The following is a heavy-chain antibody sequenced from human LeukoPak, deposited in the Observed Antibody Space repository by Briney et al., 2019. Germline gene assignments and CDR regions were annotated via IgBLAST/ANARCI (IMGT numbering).Heavy chain of an antibody. CDR3: ARHRYYDILTGYYPYYFDY. Sequence: PSETLSLTCTVSGGSISSSSYYWGWIRQPPGKGLEWIGTIYYSGNTYYNPSLKSRVTISVDTSKNQFSLRLSSVTAADTAVYYCARHRYYDILTGYYPYYFDYWGQGTLVTVSS. CDR1: GGSISSSSYY. J-gene: IGHJ4*02. V-gene: IGHV4-39*01. D-gene: IGHD3-9*01. CDR2: IYYSGNT.